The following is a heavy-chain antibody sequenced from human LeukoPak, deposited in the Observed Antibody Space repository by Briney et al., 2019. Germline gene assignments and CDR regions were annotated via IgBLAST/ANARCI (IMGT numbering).Heavy chain of an antibody. CDR1: GGSFSGYY. Sequence: SETLSLTYAVYGGSFSGYYWSWIRQPPGKGLEWIGEINHSGGTNYNPSLKSRVTISVDTSKNQFSLKLSSVAAADTAVYYCARQSLRSYGYDYWGQGTLVTVSS. CDR2: INHSGGT. J-gene: IGHJ4*02. CDR3: ARQSLRSYGYDY. D-gene: IGHD5-18*01. V-gene: IGHV4-34*01.